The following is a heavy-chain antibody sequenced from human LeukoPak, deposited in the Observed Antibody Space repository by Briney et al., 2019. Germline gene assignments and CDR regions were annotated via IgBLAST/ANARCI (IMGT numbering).Heavy chain of an antibody. CDR3: ARVYSGSWYFDL. Sequence: GRSLRLSCAASGFTFSSYSMNWVRQAPGKGLEWVSSISSSSSYIYYADSVKGRFTISRDNAKNSLYLQMNSLRAEDTAVYYCARVYSGSWYFDLWGRGTLVTVSS. V-gene: IGHV3-21*01. CDR1: GFTFSSYS. CDR2: ISSSSSYI. J-gene: IGHJ2*01. D-gene: IGHD5-12*01.